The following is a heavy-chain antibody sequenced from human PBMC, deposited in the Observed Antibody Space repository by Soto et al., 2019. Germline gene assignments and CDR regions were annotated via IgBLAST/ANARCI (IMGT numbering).Heavy chain of an antibody. CDR1: GFIFSSYN. Sequence: QPGGSLRLSCAASGFIFSSYNMHWVRQAPGRGLEWVAVISSDGSKKYYADSVKGRFTISRDNSKNTLCLQMNSLRAEDTAVYYCATYSSAWSSFDYWGQGTLVTVSS. J-gene: IGHJ4*02. CDR3: ATYSSAWSSFDY. V-gene: IGHV3-30-3*01. CDR2: ISSDGSKK. D-gene: IGHD6-19*01.